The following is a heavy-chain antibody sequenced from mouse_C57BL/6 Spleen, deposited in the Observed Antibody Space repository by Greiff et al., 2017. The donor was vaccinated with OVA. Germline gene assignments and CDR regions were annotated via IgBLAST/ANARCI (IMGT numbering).Heavy chain of an antibody. V-gene: IGHV1-50*01. D-gene: IGHD4-1*01. CDR1: GYTFNSYW. Sequence: VQLQQPGAELVKPGASVKLSCKASGYTFNSYWMQWVKQRPGQGLEWIGEIDPSDSYTNYNQKFKGKATLTVDTSSSTAYMQLSSLTSEDSAVYYCARRETGPWFAYWGQGTLVTVSA. J-gene: IGHJ3*01. CDR3: ARRETGPWFAY. CDR2: IDPSDSYT.